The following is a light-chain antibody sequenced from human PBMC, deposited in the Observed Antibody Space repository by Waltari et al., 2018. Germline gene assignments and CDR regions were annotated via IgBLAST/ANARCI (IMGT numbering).Light chain of an antibody. CDR1: QGIRND. CDR3: LQDYNYPWT. CDR2: AAS. J-gene: IGKJ1*01. Sequence: AIQMTQSPASLSASVGDRVPITCRASQGIRNDLVWYQQKPGKAPKLLIYAASSLQSGVPSRFSGSGSGTDFTLTISSLQPEDFATYYCLQDYNYPWTFGQGTKVEIK. V-gene: IGKV1-6*01.